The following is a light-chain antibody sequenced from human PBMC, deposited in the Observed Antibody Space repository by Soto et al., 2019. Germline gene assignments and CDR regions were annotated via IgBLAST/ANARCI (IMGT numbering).Light chain of an antibody. CDR2: NNN. CDR3: CSFAGSNILI. Sequence: QSVLTQPPSASGTPGQRVTISCSGSSSNIGGNPVNWYQQLTGTAPKLLIYNNNQRPSGVPDRFSGSKSGTSASLAISGLQSEDEADYYCCSFAGSNILIFGGGTKVTVL. CDR1: SSNIGGNP. V-gene: IGLV1-44*01. J-gene: IGLJ2*01.